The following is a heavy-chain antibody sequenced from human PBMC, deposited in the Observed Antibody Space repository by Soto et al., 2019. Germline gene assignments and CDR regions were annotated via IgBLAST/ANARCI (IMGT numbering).Heavy chain of an antibody. D-gene: IGHD3-10*01. Sequence: QVQLQESGPGLVKPSQTLSLTCTVSGGSISSGGYYSSWIRQHPGKGLEWIGYIYYSGSTYYNPYLKSRVTISVDTSKNQFSLKLSSVTAADTAVYYCARGTYYYGSGNRSNAFDIWGQGTMVTVSS. CDR2: IYYSGST. CDR3: ARGTYYYGSGNRSNAFDI. CDR1: GGSISSGGYY. V-gene: IGHV4-31*03. J-gene: IGHJ3*02.